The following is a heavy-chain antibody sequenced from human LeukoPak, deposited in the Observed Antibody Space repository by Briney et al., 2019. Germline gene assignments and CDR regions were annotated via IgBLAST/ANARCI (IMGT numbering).Heavy chain of an antibody. CDR1: GYTFTSYY. D-gene: IGHD3-22*01. Sequence: GASVKVSCKASGYTFTSYYMHWVRQAPRQGLEWMGIINPSGGSTSYAQKFQGRVTMTRDTSTSTVYMELSSLRSEDTAVYYCARDWSYYYDSSGYYPGDYWGQGTLVTVSS. CDR2: INPSGGST. V-gene: IGHV1-46*01. CDR3: ARDWSYYYDSSGYYPGDY. J-gene: IGHJ4*02.